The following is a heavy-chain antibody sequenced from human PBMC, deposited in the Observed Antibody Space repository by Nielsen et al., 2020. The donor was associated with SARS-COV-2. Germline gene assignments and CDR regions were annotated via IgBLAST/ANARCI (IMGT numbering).Heavy chain of an antibody. J-gene: IGHJ6*02. CDR2: INAGNGNT. D-gene: IGHD5-18*01. Sequence: WVRQAPGQRLEWMGWINAGNGNTKYSQKFQGRVTITRDTSASTAYMELSSPRSEDTAVYYCARSGDTAMFWDYYYYGMDVWGQGTTVTVSS. CDR3: ARSGDTAMFWDYYYYGMDV. V-gene: IGHV1-3*01.